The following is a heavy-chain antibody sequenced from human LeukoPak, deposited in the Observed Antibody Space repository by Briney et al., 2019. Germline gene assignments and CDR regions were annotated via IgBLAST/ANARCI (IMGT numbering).Heavy chain of an antibody. V-gene: IGHV3-53*01. CDR1: GFTVSSNY. Sequence: GGSLRLSCAASGFTVSSNYMSWVRQAPGRGLEWVSVIYSGGSTYYADSVKGRFTISRDNSKNTLYLQMNSLRAEDTAVYYCARGSDYGDYGYFDLWGRGTLVTVSS. CDR3: ARGSDYGDYGYFDL. J-gene: IGHJ2*01. D-gene: IGHD4-17*01. CDR2: IYSGGST.